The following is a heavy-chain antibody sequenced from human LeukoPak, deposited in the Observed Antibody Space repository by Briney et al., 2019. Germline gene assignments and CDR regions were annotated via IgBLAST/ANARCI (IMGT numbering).Heavy chain of an antibody. CDR1: GGSFSGYY. D-gene: IGHD5-24*01. Sequence: SETLSLTCAVYGGSFSGYYWSWIRQPSGKGLEWIGEINHSGSTNYNPSLKSRVTISVDTSKNQFSLKLSSVTAADTAVYYCASEMGASRAFDIWGQGTMVTVSS. J-gene: IGHJ3*02. V-gene: IGHV4-34*01. CDR3: ASEMGASRAFDI. CDR2: INHSGST.